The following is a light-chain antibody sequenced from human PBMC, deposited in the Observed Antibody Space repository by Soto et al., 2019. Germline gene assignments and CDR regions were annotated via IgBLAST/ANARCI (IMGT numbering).Light chain of an antibody. CDR1: NSDVNY. Sequence: QSVLTQPASVSGAPGQSITISRTATNSDVNYVSWHQQHPGKAPKLMIYGVINRSSGVSTRFSGSKSGNTASLTISGLQAEDEADYYCSSSISSNTFVFGTGTKVTVL. CDR3: SSSISSNTFV. CDR2: GVI. J-gene: IGLJ1*01. V-gene: IGLV2-14*01.